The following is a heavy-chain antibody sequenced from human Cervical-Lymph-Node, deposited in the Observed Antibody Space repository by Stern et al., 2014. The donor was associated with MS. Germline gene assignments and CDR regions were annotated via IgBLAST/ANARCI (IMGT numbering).Heavy chain of an antibody. CDR1: GFTFSNYG. CDR2: ISYDGSNK. V-gene: IGHV3-30*18. D-gene: IGHD3-3*02. CDR3: AKDWASISRYYYYGVDV. Sequence: QVQLVESGGGVVQPGRSLRLSCAASGFTFSNYGMHWVRQAPGKGLEWVAAISYDGSNKYYADSVRGRFTISRDTSKNTLYLQMNSLRPEDTAVYYCAKDWASISRYYYYGVDVWGQGTTVTVS. J-gene: IGHJ6*02.